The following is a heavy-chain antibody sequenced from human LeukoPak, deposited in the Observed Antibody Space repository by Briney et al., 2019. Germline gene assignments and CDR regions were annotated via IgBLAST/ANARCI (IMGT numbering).Heavy chain of an antibody. J-gene: IGHJ4*02. CDR3: VRERFGAIVEN. D-gene: IGHD3-10*01. Sequence: GGSLGLSCAASGFTVANDRMSWVRQPPGKGLEWVSTVYGGGNTAYTDSVKGRLTISRDTSKNTLLLQMNSLRAEDTAVYFCVRERFGAIVENWGQGALVIVSS. V-gene: IGHV3-53*01. CDR1: GFTVANDR. CDR2: VYGGGNT.